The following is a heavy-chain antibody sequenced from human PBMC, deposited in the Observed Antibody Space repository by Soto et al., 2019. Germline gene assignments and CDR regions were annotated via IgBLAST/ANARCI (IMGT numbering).Heavy chain of an antibody. V-gene: IGHV1-2*02. D-gene: IGHD4-17*01. CDR2: INPNSGGT. Sequence: QVQLVQSGAEVKKPGASVKVSCKASGYTFTGYYMHWVRQAPGQGLEWMGWINPNSGGTNYAQEFQGRVTMTRDTSISTAYMELSRLRSDDTAVYYCARNHLYGDYGDYWGQGTLVTVSS. CDR1: GYTFTGYY. J-gene: IGHJ4*02. CDR3: ARNHLYGDYGDY.